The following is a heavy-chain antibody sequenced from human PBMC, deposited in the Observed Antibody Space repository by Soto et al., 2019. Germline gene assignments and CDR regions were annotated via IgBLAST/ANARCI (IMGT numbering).Heavy chain of an antibody. Sequence: SVKVSCKASGGTFSSYTISWVRQAPGQGLEWMGRIIPILGIANYAQKFQGRVTITADKSTSTAYMELSSLRSEDTAVYYCARESIAAAGSEFYYYYMDVWGKGTTGTV. CDR3: ARESIAAAGSEFYYYYMDV. J-gene: IGHJ6*03. V-gene: IGHV1-69*04. CDR1: GGTFSSYT. CDR2: IIPILGIA. D-gene: IGHD6-13*01.